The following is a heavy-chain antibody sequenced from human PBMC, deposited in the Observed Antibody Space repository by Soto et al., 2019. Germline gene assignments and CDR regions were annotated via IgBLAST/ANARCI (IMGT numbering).Heavy chain of an antibody. CDR1: GYTFTSYG. Sequence: GASVKVSCKASGYTFTSYGISWVRQAPGQGLEWMGWISAYNGNTNYAQKLQGRVTMTTDTSTSTAYMELRSLRSDDTAVYYCARDSNLYGSSWDNWFDPWGQGTLVTVSS. J-gene: IGHJ5*02. V-gene: IGHV1-18*01. D-gene: IGHD6-13*01. CDR2: ISAYNGNT. CDR3: ARDSNLYGSSWDNWFDP.